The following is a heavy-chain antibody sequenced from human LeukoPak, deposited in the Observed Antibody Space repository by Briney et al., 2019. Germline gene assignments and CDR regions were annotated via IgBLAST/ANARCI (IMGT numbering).Heavy chain of an antibody. CDR3: ARERDGNFDY. Sequence: SETLSLTCTVSGGSISSYYWSWIRQPPGKGLEWIGYIYYSGSTNYNPSLESRVTISVDTSKNQFSLKLSSVTAADTAVYYCARERDGNFDYWGQGTLVTVSS. D-gene: IGHD2-15*01. V-gene: IGHV4-59*01. CDR1: GGSISSYY. J-gene: IGHJ4*02. CDR2: IYYSGST.